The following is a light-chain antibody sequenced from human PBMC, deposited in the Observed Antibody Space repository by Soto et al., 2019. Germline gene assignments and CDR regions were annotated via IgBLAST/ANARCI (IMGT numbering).Light chain of an antibody. J-gene: IGLJ2*01. CDR1: RSAVGGYNS. CDR2: DVS. V-gene: IGLV2-14*01. Sequence: SVLTQPGSVSGSPGPSITISRPGNRSAVGGYNSVSWYQQQPGKAPKVMIYDVSNRPSGGSNRFSGSKSGNTASLTISGLQAEDEADYYCGSYTNSSTLVFGGGTKATVL. CDR3: GSYTNSSTLV.